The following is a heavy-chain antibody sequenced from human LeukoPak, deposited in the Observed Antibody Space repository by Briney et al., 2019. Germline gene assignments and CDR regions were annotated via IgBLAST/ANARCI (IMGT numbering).Heavy chain of an antibody. D-gene: IGHD4-11*01. CDR3: ARDLTSTWPANFDF. CDR2: ISSGGDII. Sequence: GGSLRLSCAASGFTFTDHYMSWVRQAPGKGLEWVSYISSGGDIIYYADSVKGRFTISRDNAKNSLFLQMNSLRAEDTAVYYCARDLTSTWPANFDFWGQGTLVTVSS. CDR1: GFTFTDHY. J-gene: IGHJ4*02. V-gene: IGHV3-11*04.